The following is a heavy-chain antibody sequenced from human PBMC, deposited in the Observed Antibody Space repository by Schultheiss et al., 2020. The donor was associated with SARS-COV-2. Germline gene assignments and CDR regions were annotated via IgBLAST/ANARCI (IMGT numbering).Heavy chain of an antibody. Sequence: SETLSLTCTVSGGSISSGSYYWNWVRRPAGKGLEWIGHMYSDGSSDYNPSLKSRVTISEDTSKNQFSLNLSSVTASDRAVYFCARGFGFGELWGFDYWGQGTLVTVSS. CDR1: GGSISSGSYY. J-gene: IGHJ4*02. CDR3: ARGFGFGELWGFDY. D-gene: IGHD3-10*01. V-gene: IGHV4-61*09. CDR2: MYSDGSS.